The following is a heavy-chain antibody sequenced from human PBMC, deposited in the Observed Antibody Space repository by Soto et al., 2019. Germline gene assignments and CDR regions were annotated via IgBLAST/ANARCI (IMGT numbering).Heavy chain of an antibody. CDR1: GDTFTSYG. CDR2: TTAYNGKT. V-gene: IGHV1-18*01. CDR3: ARRGYSGWGPLDI. J-gene: IGHJ3*02. Sequence: GASVKVSCKASGDTFTSYGISWVRQAPGQGLEWMGWTTAYNGKTMYAQKVQGRVTMTKDTSTSTAYMEVGSLRSDDTAVYYCARRGYSGWGPLDIWGQGTMVTVSS. D-gene: IGHD5-12*01.